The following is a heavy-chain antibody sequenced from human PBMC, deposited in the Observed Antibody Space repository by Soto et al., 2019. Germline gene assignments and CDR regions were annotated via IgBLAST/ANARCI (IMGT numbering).Heavy chain of an antibody. CDR3: AKPSHIGSGWPYFDY. D-gene: IGHD6-19*01. Sequence: PAGSLRLSCAASGFTFDDYALHWVRQAPGKGQEWVSGISWNSGSIGYADSVKGRFTISRDNAKNSLYLQMNSLRAEDTALYYCAKPSHIGSGWPYFDYWGQGTLVTVSS. CDR1: GFTFDDYA. V-gene: IGHV3-9*01. CDR2: ISWNSGSI. J-gene: IGHJ4*02.